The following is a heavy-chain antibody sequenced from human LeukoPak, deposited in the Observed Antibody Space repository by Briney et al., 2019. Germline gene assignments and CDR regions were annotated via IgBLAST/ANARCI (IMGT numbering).Heavy chain of an antibody. Sequence: GGSLRLSCAASGFTFSSFWMSWVRQAPGKGLEWVANIKQDGSDKYYVDSVKGRFTISRDNAKNSLYLQMNSLRAEDTAMYYCAGDRATSYFDYWGQGALVTISS. V-gene: IGHV3-7*01. D-gene: IGHD1-26*01. J-gene: IGHJ4*02. CDR2: IKQDGSDK. CDR1: GFTFSSFW. CDR3: AGDRATSYFDY.